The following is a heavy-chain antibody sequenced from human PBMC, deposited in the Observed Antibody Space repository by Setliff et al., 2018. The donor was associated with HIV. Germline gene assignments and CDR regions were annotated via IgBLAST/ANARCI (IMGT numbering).Heavy chain of an antibody. CDR1: GGTFSNFG. CDR3: ARATDPTSYDYVWGSYRYTLGH. D-gene: IGHD3-16*02. V-gene: IGHV1-69*13. J-gene: IGHJ4*02. CDR2: ISPILGTT. Sequence: SVKVSCKASGGTFSNFGFSWVRQAPGQGLEWLGGISPILGTTNYAPEFQDRVTITADESTSIVYLEMGNLRSEDTAVYFCARATDPTSYDYVWGSYRYTLGHWGQGTLGTVSS.